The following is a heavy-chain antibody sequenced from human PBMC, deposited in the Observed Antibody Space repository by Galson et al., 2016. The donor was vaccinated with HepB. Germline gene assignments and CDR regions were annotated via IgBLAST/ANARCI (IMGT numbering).Heavy chain of an antibody. CDR3: AKCESHQGNYGMDG. CDR1: GFTFSTFA. V-gene: IGHV3-33*06. J-gene: IGHJ6*02. Sequence: SMRLSCAASGFTFSTFAIHWVRQAPGKGLEWVAIAWHDGSIKYYADSVKGRFTISRDNSKNTLYLEMSRLRDEDTAVYYCAKCESHQGNYGMDGWGLGTTVVVSS. D-gene: IGHD3-16*01. CDR2: AWHDGSIK.